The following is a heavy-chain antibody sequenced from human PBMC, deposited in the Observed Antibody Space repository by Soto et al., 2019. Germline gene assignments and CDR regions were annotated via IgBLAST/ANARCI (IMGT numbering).Heavy chain of an antibody. CDR2: IYPGDSDT. J-gene: IGHJ6*02. D-gene: IGHD6-13*01. Sequence: GESLKISCKGSGYSFTSYWIGWVRQMPGKGLEWMGIIYPGDSDTRYSPSFQGQVTISADKSISTAYLQWSSLKASDTAMYYCARARPSIAAAGRYYYYYGMDVWGQGTTVTSP. V-gene: IGHV5-51*01. CDR1: GYSFTSYW. CDR3: ARARPSIAAAGRYYYYYGMDV.